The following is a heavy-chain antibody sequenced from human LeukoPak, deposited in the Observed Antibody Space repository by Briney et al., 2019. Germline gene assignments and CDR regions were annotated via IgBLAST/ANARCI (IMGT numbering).Heavy chain of an antibody. D-gene: IGHD3-3*01. J-gene: IGHJ4*02. CDR1: GFSFKDYW. Sequence: GGSLRLSCAASGFSFKDYWMSWVRQAPGKGLEWVANIKQDGSEKYYVDSVKGRFTISRDNAKNSLYLQMNSLRAEDTAVYYCARVGRYTYYDFWSGYYPIYYFDYWGQGTLVTVSS. CDR3: ARVGRYTYYDFWSGYYPIYYFDY. CDR2: IKQDGSEK. V-gene: IGHV3-7*01.